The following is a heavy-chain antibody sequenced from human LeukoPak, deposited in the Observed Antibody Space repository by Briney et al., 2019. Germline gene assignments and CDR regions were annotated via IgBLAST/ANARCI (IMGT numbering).Heavy chain of an antibody. CDR3: ARIGFGFSYGQGYDY. J-gene: IGHJ4*02. V-gene: IGHV3-30*04. CDR1: GIDFNGYS. D-gene: IGHD2-15*01. Sequence: GGSLRLSCVVSGIDFNGYSMNWVRQAPGKGLAWVAVIRHDGSHKYYADSVKGRFTVSRDNSENTLYLQMNNLRPEDTAIYYCARIGFGFSYGQGYDYWGQGTLVSVSS. CDR2: IRHDGSHK.